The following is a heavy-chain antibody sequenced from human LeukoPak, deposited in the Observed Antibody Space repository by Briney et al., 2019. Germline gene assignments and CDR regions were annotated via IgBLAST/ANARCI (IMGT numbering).Heavy chain of an antibody. D-gene: IGHD5-18*01. Sequence: GGSLRLSCAASGFTFSSHWMRWVRQAPGKGLEWVANIKKDGSEKYYVDAVKGRFTISRDNAKTSLYLQMNSLRAEDTAVYYCARDLSGIAGYTYGRGIDYWGQGTLVTVSS. V-gene: IGHV3-7*01. CDR3: ARDLSGIAGYTYGRGIDY. J-gene: IGHJ4*02. CDR1: GFTFSSHW. CDR2: IKKDGSEK.